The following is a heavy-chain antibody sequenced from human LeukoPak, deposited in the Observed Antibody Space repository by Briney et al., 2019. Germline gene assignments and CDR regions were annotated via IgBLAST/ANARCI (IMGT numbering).Heavy chain of an antibody. V-gene: IGHV4-30-4*08. CDR3: ARGVITIFGVVILETRYYFDY. CDR1: GGSISSGDYY. D-gene: IGHD3-3*01. Sequence: SETLSLTCTVSGGSISSGDYYWSWIRQPPGKGLEWIGYIYYSGSTYYNPSLKSRVTISVDTSKNQFSLKLSSVTAADTAVYYCARGVITIFGVVILETRYYFDYWGQGTLVTVSS. CDR2: IYYSGST. J-gene: IGHJ4*02.